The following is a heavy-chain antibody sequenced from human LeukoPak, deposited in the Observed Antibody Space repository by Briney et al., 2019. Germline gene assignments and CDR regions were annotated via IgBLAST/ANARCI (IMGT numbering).Heavy chain of an antibody. CDR3: ARTVVAAKTYYFDY. CDR1: GFTVSSNY. Sequence: GGSLRLSCAASGFTVSSNYMTWVRQAPGKGLEWVSVLYPGGTTYFADSVKGRFTISRDNSKNTLYLQMNSLRPEDTALYYCARTVVAAKTYYFDYWGRGTLVTVSS. V-gene: IGHV3-53*01. D-gene: IGHD2-15*01. CDR2: LYPGGTT. J-gene: IGHJ4*02.